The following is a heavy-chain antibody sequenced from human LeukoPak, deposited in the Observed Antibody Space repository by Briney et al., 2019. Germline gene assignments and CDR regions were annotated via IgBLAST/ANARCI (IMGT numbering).Heavy chain of an antibody. Sequence: GASVKVSCKASGYTFTSYGISWVRQAPGQGLVWMGWISAYNGNTNYAQKLQGRVTMTTDTSTSTAYMELRSLRSDDTAVYYCARDLRSAVRGVPWAFGYWGQGTLVTVSS. V-gene: IGHV1-18*01. D-gene: IGHD3-10*01. CDR3: ARDLRSAVRGVPWAFGY. CDR1: GYTFTSYG. CDR2: ISAYNGNT. J-gene: IGHJ4*02.